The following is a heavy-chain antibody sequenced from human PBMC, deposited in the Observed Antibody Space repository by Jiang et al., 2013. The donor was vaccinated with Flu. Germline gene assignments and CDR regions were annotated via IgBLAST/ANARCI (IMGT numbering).Heavy chain of an antibody. V-gene: IGHV4-61*02. CDR3: AREMSSGHAKN. CDR1: GGSINSATYY. CDR2: IFIMGVP. Sequence: TVTGGSINSATYYWSWIRQPAGKGLEWIGRIFIMGVPTTTPPSESRVTLSIDTSKNQFSLKLNSVTAADTAVYFCAREMSSGHAKNWGQGTLVTVSS. J-gene: IGHJ4*02. D-gene: IGHD6-19*01.